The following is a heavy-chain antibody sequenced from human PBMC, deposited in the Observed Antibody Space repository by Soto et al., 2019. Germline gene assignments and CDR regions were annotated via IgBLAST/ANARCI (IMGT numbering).Heavy chain of an antibody. D-gene: IGHD6-25*01. Sequence: ASVKVSCKTSGYTFSTYAIHWVRQAPGQRLEWLAWINTDNGNTKYSEQFEGRLSITRDTSTSTAYMELSSLRSEDTGVFYCATSDGSGWDFDFWGQGTLVTVSS. J-gene: IGHJ4*02. V-gene: IGHV1-3*04. CDR3: ATSDGSGWDFDF. CDR2: INTDNGNT. CDR1: GYTFSTYA.